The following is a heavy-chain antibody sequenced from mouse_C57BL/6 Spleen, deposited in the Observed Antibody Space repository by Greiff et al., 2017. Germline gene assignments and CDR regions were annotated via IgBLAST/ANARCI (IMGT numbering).Heavy chain of an antibody. Sequence: QVQLQQPGAELVKPGASVKMSCKASGYTFTSYWITWVKQRPGQGLEWIGDIYPGSGSTNYNEKFKSKATLTVDTSSSTAYMQLSSLTSEDSAVYYCTRTKEGYYVLYYFDGWGQGTTLTVSS. D-gene: IGHD2-3*01. V-gene: IGHV1-55*01. CDR2: IYPGSGST. J-gene: IGHJ2*01. CDR3: TRTKEGYYVLYYFDG. CDR1: GYTFTSYW.